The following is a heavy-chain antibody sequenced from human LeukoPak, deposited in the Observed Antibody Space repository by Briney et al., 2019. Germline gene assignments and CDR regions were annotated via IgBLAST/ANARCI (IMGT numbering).Heavy chain of an antibody. D-gene: IGHD3-22*01. CDR1: GFTFSSYA. J-gene: IGHJ4*02. CDR2: ISYDGSNK. Sequence: PGGSLRLSCAASGFTFSSYAMHWVRQAPGKGLEWVAVISYDGSNKYYADSVKGRFTISRDNSKNTLYLQMNSLRAEDTAVYYCARDPLHQSSGPYFDYWGQGTLVTVSS. CDR3: ARDPLHQSSGPYFDY. V-gene: IGHV3-30*04.